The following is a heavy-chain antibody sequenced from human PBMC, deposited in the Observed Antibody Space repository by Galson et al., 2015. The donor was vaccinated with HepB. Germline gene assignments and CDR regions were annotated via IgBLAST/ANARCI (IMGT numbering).Heavy chain of an antibody. CDR2: IKQDGSEK. J-gene: IGHJ4*02. CDR1: GFTFSSYW. CDR3: ARLGGDYVFDY. Sequence: SLRLSCAASGFTFSSYWMSWVRQAPGKGLEWVANIKQDGSEKYYVDSVKGRFTISRDNAKNSLYLQMNSLRAEATAVYYCARLGGDYVFDYWGQGTLVTVSS. V-gene: IGHV3-7*03. D-gene: IGHD4-17*01.